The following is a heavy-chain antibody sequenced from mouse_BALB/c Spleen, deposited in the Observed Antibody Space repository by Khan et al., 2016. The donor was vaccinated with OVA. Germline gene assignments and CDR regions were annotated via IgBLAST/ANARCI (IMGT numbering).Heavy chain of an antibody. CDR1: GYTFTSYT. J-gene: IGHJ4*01. CDR3: ARSTSLDTCDD. Sequence: QVPLQQSGAELARPGASVKMSCKAAGYTFTSYTMHWVKQRPGQGLEWFGYITPRSDFTNYNQKFNGRATLTADKSSSTAYMQLSSLTPEDSAVSYCARSTSLDTCDDWCQGTSVTVSS. V-gene: IGHV1-4*01. CDR2: ITPRSDFT.